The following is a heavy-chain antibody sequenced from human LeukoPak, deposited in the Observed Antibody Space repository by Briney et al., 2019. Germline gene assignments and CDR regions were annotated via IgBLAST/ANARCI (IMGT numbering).Heavy chain of an antibody. Sequence: SETLSLTCTVSGGSISSYYWSWIRQPPGKGLEWIGYIYYSGSTNYNPSLKSRVTISVDTSRNQFSLKLSFVTAADTAVYYCARAPAARYCSSSSCQTLAYYFDYWGQGTLVTVSS. CDR2: IYYSGST. V-gene: IGHV4-59*01. D-gene: IGHD2-2*01. CDR1: GGSISSYY. J-gene: IGHJ4*02. CDR3: ARAPAARYCSSSSCQTLAYYFDY.